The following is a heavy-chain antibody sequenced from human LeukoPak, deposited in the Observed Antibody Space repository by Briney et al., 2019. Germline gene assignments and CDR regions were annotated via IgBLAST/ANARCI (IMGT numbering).Heavy chain of an antibody. Sequence: ASVKVSCKVSGYTLTELSMHWVRQAPGKGLEWMGGFDPEDGGTIYAQTFQGRVTMTEDTSTDTAYMELSSLRSEDTAVYYCATAPYYDILTGYRDAFDIWGQGTMVTVSS. CDR2: FDPEDGGT. V-gene: IGHV1-24*01. CDR1: GYTLTELS. D-gene: IGHD3-9*01. J-gene: IGHJ3*02. CDR3: ATAPYYDILTGYRDAFDI.